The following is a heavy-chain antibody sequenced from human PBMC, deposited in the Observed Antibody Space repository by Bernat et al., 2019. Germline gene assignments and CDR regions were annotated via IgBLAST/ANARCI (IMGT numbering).Heavy chain of an antibody. CDR2: IKIKEAT. V-gene: IGHV3-15*07. CDR1: GFTFSSTW. CDR3: STTSGLGIYNF. D-gene: IGHD3-10*01. J-gene: IGHJ4*02. Sequence: EVQLVESGGGLVKPGGSLRLSCGASGFTFSSTWMNWVRQAPGNGLGWVGRIKIKEATDYAAPVKGRFTISRDDSKNTLYLQMNSLKTEDTAVYYCSTTSGLGIYNFWGQGTLVTVSS.